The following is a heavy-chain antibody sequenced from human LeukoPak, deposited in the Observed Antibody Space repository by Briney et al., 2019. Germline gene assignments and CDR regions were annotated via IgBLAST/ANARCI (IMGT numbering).Heavy chain of an antibody. Sequence: PGGSLRLSCAASGFTVSSNYMSWVRQAPGKGLEWVSVIYSGGSTYYADSVKGRFTISRDNSKNTLYLQMNSLRAEDTAVYYCAKDRSYGSGSYWFWSDAFDIWGQGTMVTVSS. D-gene: IGHD3-10*01. CDR1: GFTVSSNY. CDR3: AKDRSYGSGSYWFWSDAFDI. J-gene: IGHJ3*02. CDR2: IYSGGST. V-gene: IGHV3-53*01.